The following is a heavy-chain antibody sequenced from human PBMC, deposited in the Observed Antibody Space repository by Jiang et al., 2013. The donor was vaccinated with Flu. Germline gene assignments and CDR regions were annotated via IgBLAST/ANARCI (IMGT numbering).Heavy chain of an antibody. CDR1: GYTFTSYY. Sequence: AEVKKPGASVKVSCKASGYTFTSYYIHWVRQAPGQGLEWMGIINPSGGSTSHAQNFQGRVTMTRDTSTSTIYMELSSLRSEDTAVYYCASEGMAVAGSNFDYWGQGTLVTVSS. CDR2: INPSGGST. D-gene: IGHD6-19*01. J-gene: IGHJ4*02. CDR3: ASEGMAVAGSNFDY. V-gene: IGHV1-46*01.